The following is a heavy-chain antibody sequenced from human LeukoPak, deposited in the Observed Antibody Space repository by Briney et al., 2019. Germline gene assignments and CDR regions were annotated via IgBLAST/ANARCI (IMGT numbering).Heavy chain of an antibody. J-gene: IGHJ3*02. CDR1: GFTFDDYG. CDR2: INWNGGST. CDR3: ARLVGATPGAFDI. V-gene: IGHV3-20*04. Sequence: GGSLRLSCTTSGFTFDDYGMSWVRQAPGKGLEWVSGINWNGGSTGYADSVKGRFTISRDNAKNSLYLQMNSLRAEDTALYYCARLVGATPGAFDIWGQGTMVIVSS. D-gene: IGHD1-26*01.